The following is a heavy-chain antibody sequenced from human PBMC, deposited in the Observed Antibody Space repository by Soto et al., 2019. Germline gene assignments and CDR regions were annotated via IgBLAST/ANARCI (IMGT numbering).Heavy chain of an antibody. J-gene: IGHJ4*02. Sequence: ASVKVSCKASGYTFTSYAMHWVRQAPGQRLEWMGWINAGNGNTKYSQKFQGRVTITRDTSASTAYMELSSLRSEDTAVYYCARGRYGSGKVIKGNRGSFITGTTNYFDYWGQGTLVTVSS. D-gene: IGHD1-20*01. CDR2: INAGNGNT. V-gene: IGHV1-3*01. CDR3: ARGRYGSGKVIKGNRGSFITGTTNYFDY. CDR1: GYTFTSYA.